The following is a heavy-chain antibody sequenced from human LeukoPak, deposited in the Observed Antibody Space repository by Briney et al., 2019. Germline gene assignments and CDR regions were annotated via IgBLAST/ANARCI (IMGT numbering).Heavy chain of an antibody. Sequence: GGSLRLSCAASGFTFSSYAMSWVRQAPGKGLEWVSAISGSGGSTYYADSVKGRFTISRDNSKNTLYLQMNSLRAEDTAVYYCAKDPNYGSGSYSDYWGQGTLVTVSS. CDR1: GFTFSSYA. CDR2: ISGSGGST. D-gene: IGHD3-10*01. V-gene: IGHV3-23*01. J-gene: IGHJ4*02. CDR3: AKDPNYGSGSYSDY.